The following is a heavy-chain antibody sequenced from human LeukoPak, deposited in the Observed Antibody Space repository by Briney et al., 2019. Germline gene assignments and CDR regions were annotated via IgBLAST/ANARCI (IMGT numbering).Heavy chain of an antibody. CDR3: ARLMATTVLDDY. J-gene: IGHJ4*02. V-gene: IGHV1-69*05. CDR2: IIPIFGTA. Sequence: ASVKVSCEASGGSFSSYAISGVRQAPGQGLEWMGGIIPIFGTANYAQKSQGRVTITTDESTSTAYMELSSLSSENTAVYYCARLMATTVLDDYWGQGTLVTVSS. CDR1: GGSFSSYA. D-gene: IGHD5-24*01.